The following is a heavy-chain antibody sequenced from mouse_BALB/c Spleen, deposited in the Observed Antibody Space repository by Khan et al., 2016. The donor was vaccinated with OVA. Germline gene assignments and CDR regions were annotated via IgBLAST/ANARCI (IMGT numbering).Heavy chain of an antibody. CDR2: ITYSGRT. CDR3: VRGRSY. D-gene: IGHD3-3*01. Sequence: EVQLVETGPGLVKPSQSLSLTCTVTGYSITSDYAWNWIRQFPGNKLEWMGYITYSGRTSYTPSLKSRFSITRDTSKNQFFLQLNSVTTEDTATYYCVRGRSYWGQGTLVTVSA. J-gene: IGHJ3*01. V-gene: IGHV3-2*02. CDR1: GYSITSDYA.